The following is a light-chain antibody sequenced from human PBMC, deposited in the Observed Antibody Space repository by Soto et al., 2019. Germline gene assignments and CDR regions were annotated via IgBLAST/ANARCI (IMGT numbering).Light chain of an antibody. CDR1: TSNIGSNY. CDR3: SSYAGSSNV. CDR2: RNN. V-gene: IGLV1-47*01. J-gene: IGLJ1*01. Sequence: QSVLTQPPSASGTPGQGVTISCSGSTSNIGSNYVYWYQQLPGTAPKLLIYRNNQRPSGVPDRFSGSKSGNTASLTVSGLQAEDEADYYCSSYAGSSNVFGTGTKV.